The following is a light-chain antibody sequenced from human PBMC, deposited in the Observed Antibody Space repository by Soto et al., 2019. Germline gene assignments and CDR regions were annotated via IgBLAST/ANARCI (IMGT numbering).Light chain of an antibody. CDR1: SSDVGGYNY. CDR3: SSYTSRSPLYLV. Sequence: QSALTQPASVSGSPGQSITISCTGTSSDVGGYNYVSWYQQHPGKAPKLMIYEVSNRPSGVSNRFSGSKSGNTASLTISGLQAEDEADYSCSSYTSRSPLYLVFGGGTNLTVL. J-gene: IGLJ2*01. V-gene: IGLV2-14*01. CDR2: EVS.